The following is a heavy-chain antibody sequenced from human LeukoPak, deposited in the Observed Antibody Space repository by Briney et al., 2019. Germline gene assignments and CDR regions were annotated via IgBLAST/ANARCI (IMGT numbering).Heavy chain of an antibody. CDR2: ISSSGSTI. CDR3: ALAATYYYYGMDV. D-gene: IGHD2-15*01. J-gene: IGHJ6*04. CDR1: GFTFSSYE. V-gene: IGHV3-48*03. Sequence: QSGGSLRLSRAASGFTFSSYEMNWVRQAPGKGLEWVSYISSSGSTIYYADSVKGRFTISRDNAKNSLYLQMNSLRAEDTAVYYCALAATYYYYGMDVWGKGTTVTVSS.